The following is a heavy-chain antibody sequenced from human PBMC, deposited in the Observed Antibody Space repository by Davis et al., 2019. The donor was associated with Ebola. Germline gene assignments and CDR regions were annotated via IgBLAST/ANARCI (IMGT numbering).Heavy chain of an antibody. Sequence: ASVKVSCKASGYTFTGYYMHWVRQAPGQGLEWMGWINHNSGGTNYAQKLQGRVTMTTDTSTITAYMELRSLRSDDTAVYYCARERYSGYDDFDYWGQGTLVTVSS. D-gene: IGHD5-12*01. V-gene: IGHV1-2*02. J-gene: IGHJ4*02. CDR2: INHNSGGT. CDR3: ARERYSGYDDFDY. CDR1: GYTFTGYY.